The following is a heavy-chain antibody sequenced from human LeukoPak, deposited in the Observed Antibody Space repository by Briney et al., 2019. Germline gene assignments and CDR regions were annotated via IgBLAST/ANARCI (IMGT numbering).Heavy chain of an antibody. CDR3: AKDRGVWGSYRYYFDY. V-gene: IGHV3-23*01. Sequence: GGSLRLSCAASGFTFSSYAMSWVRQAPGKGLEWVSAICGSGGSTYYADSVKGRFTISRDNSKNTLYLQMNSLRAEDTAVYYCAKDRGVWGSYRYYFDYWGQGTLVTVSS. D-gene: IGHD3-16*02. J-gene: IGHJ4*02. CDR2: ICGSGGST. CDR1: GFTFSSYA.